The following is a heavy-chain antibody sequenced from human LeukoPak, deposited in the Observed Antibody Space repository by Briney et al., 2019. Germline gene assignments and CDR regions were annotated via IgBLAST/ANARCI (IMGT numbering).Heavy chain of an antibody. D-gene: IGHD2-21*01. CDR1: GFIFNNYA. J-gene: IGHJ5*02. Sequence: GGSLRLSCAASGFIFNNYAMSWVRQAPGKGLEWVSTISQGGETPYYADSVKGRFTVSRDNSKNTLYLQVDSLSAEDTAVYYCARFVIPCHSRWFDPWGQGTLVTVSS. CDR3: ARFVIPCHSRWFDP. V-gene: IGHV3-23*01. CDR2: ISQGGETP.